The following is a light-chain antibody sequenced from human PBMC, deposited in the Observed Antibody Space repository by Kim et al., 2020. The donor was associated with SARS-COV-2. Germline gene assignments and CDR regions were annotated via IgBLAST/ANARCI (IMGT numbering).Light chain of an antibody. CDR2: RNN. Sequence: QSVLTQPPSASGTPGQRVIISCSGTRSNIGSNFVYWYHQFPGEAPKLLLYRNNQRPSGVPDRYSGSKSGTSASLAISGLRSEDEADYYCAAWDDTLSDVVFGGGTKVAVL. CDR1: RSNIGSNF. V-gene: IGLV1-47*01. CDR3: AAWDDTLSDVV. J-gene: IGLJ2*01.